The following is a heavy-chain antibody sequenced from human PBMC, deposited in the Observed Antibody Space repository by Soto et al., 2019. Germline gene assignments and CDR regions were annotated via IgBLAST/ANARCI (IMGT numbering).Heavy chain of an antibody. D-gene: IGHD3-10*01. J-gene: IGHJ4*02. V-gene: IGHV4-31*03. CDR3: ARDGPAGGSGSYFDY. CDR1: GFSISSGGYY. CDR2: IYYSGST. Sequence: SETLSLTCPFSGFSISSGGYYWSWIRQHPGKGLEWIGYIYYSGSTYYNPSLKSRVTISVDTSKNQFSLKLSSVTAADTAVYYCARDGPAGGSGSYFDYWGQGTLVTVSS.